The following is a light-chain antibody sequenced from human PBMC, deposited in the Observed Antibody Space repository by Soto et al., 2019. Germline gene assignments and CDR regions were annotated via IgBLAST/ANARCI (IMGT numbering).Light chain of an antibody. V-gene: IGLV2-14*01. Sequence: QSALTQPASVSGSPGQSITISCTGTSSDVGAYKYVSWYQQHPGKAPKLMIYDVTNRPSGVSNRFSGSKSGNTASLTISGLQAEDEADYYCSSYTASSTLGGYVFGTGTKVTVL. CDR3: SSYTASSTLGGYV. J-gene: IGLJ1*01. CDR2: DVT. CDR1: SSDVGAYKY.